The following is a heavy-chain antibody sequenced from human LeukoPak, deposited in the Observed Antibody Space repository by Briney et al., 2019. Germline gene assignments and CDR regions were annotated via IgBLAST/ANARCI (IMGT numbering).Heavy chain of an antibody. CDR2: IIPILGIA. V-gene: IGHV1-69*02. CDR3: PRGYIGKHSGINY. CDR1: GGTLSSYT. Sequence: GASVKVSCKASGGTLSSYTSGWVRQAPGQGREWMGRIIPILGIAKYAQKFQGRVPITADKSTHTAYMEPSSPRSADTAVYPCPRGYIGKHSGINYWAQGTLATVSS. J-gene: IGHJ4*02. D-gene: IGHD6-19*01.